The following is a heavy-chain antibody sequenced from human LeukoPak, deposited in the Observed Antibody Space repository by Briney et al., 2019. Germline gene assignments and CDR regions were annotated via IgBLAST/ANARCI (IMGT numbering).Heavy chain of an antibody. V-gene: IGHV1-69*01. CDR3: ARDRLSVSPGQRMNWFDP. CDR2: IIPIFGTA. Sequence: SVKVSCKASGGTFSSYAISWVRQAPGQGLEWMGGIIPIFGTANYAQKFQGRVTITADESTSTAYMELSRLRSEDTAVYYCARDRLSVSPGQRMNWFDPWGQGTLVTVSS. CDR1: GGTFSSYA. D-gene: IGHD1-1*01. J-gene: IGHJ5*02.